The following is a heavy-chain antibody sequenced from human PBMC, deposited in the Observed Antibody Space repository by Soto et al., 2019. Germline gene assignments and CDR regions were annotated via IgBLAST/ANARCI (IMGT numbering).Heavy chain of an antibody. CDR2: VGGSGDST. J-gene: IGHJ4*02. V-gene: IGHV3-23*01. Sequence: EVQLLDSGGGLVQPGGSLRLSCAASGFTFSNYAMSWVRQAPGKGLEWVSGVGGSGDSTYYADSVKGRFTISRDNSKDTLYLQMNSLRAEDTAVYYCAKSPLGYCSGVSCYPPHDFHYRGQRTLGTVSS. D-gene: IGHD2-15*01. CDR3: AKSPLGYCSGVSCYPPHDFHY. CDR1: GFTFSNYA.